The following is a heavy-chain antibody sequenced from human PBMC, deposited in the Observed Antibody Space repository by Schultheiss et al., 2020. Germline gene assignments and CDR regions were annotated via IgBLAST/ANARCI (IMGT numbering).Heavy chain of an antibody. V-gene: IGHV4-61*02. CDR2: VYSSGST. J-gene: IGHJ6*02. Sequence: LRLSCTVSGGSISSGSHYWSWIRQPAGKGLEWIGRVYSSGSTNYNPSLKSRVTISIDTSKNQFSLKLRSVTDADTAVYYCAGVPDFWSGYYTGVPGYNYGMDVWGQGTTVTVSS. CDR3: AGVPDFWSGYYTGVPGYNYGMDV. D-gene: IGHD3-3*01. CDR1: GGSISSGSHY.